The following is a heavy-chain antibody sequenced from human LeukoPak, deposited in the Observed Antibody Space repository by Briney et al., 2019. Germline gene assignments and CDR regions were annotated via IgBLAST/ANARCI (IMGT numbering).Heavy chain of an antibody. V-gene: IGHV3-74*01. D-gene: IGHD3-3*01. CDR3: ARTYYDFWRGDYYFDY. CDR1: GFTFSGYW. J-gene: IGHJ4*02. Sequence: QPGGSLRLPSAASGFTFSGYWMHWVRQAPGKGLVWVSRFNTDGSSTSYADSVKGRFTISRDNAKNTLYLQMNSLRAEDTAVYYCARTYYDFWRGDYYFDYWGQGTLVTVSS. CDR2: FNTDGSST.